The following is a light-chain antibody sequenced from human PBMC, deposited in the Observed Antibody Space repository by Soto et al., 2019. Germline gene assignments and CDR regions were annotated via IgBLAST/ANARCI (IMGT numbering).Light chain of an antibody. CDR1: QGISSY. CDR3: QQLNTYPRT. V-gene: IGKV1-9*01. J-gene: IGKJ1*01. Sequence: DIQLTQSPSFLSASVGDRVTITCRASQGISSYLAWYQQKPGKAPKLLIYAASTLQSGVPSRFSGSGFGTEFTLTISSLQPEDFATYYCQQLNTYPRTFGQGTKVEFK. CDR2: AAS.